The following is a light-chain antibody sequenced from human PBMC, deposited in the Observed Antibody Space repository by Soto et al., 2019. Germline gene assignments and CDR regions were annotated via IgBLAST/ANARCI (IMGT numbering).Light chain of an antibody. CDR1: QSISSW. Sequence: DIQMTQSHSTLSASVGDRVTITCRASQSISSWLAWYQQKPGKAPKLLIYDVSTLESGVPSRFSGSGSGTEFSLTIKSLEPDDFATYYCQQYNSYSWTFGQGTKVDIK. V-gene: IGKV1-5*01. CDR2: DVS. CDR3: QQYNSYSWT. J-gene: IGKJ1*01.